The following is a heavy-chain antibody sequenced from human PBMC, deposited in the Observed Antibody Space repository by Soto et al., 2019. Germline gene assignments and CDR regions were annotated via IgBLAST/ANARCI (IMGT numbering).Heavy chain of an antibody. Sequence: GGSLRLSCAASGLTFSSYAMNWVRQAPGKGLKCVSAISGSGGRTYYGDSVKGRFTISRDNSKNTLYLKMNSLRAEDSAVYYCAKDRSSSTIDAFDIWGQGTMVTVSS. CDR1: GLTFSSYA. J-gene: IGHJ3*02. CDR2: ISGSGGRT. V-gene: IGHV3-23*01. D-gene: IGHD2-2*01. CDR3: AKDRSSSTIDAFDI.